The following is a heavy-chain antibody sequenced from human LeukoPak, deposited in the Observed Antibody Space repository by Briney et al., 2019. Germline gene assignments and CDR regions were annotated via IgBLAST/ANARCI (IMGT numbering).Heavy chain of an antibody. D-gene: IGHD5-24*01. J-gene: IGHJ4*02. V-gene: IGHV3-23*01. Sequence: GGSLRLSCAASGFTFSNYAMSWVRQAPGKGLEWVSSINGRGGSTYYADSVKGRFTISRDNAKNSLYLQMNSLRAEDTAVYYCARARDGYRRGPMVAAPIDYWGQGTLVTVSS. CDR1: GFTFSNYA. CDR3: ARARDGYRRGPMVAAPIDY. CDR2: INGRGGST.